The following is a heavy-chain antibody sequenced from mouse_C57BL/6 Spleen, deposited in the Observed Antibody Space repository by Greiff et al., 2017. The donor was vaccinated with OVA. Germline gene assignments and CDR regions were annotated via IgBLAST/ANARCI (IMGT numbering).Heavy chain of an antibody. CDR3: ATDYYGSGGLFDV. CDR1: GYTFTSYG. V-gene: IGHV1-81*01. CDR2: IYPRSGNT. Sequence: VQLQQSGAELARPGASVKLSCKASGYTFTSYGISWVKQRTGQGLEWIGEIYPRSGNTYYNEKFKGKATLTADKSSSTAYMELRSLTSEDSAVYFCATDYYGSGGLFDVWGTGTTVTVSS. J-gene: IGHJ1*03. D-gene: IGHD1-1*01.